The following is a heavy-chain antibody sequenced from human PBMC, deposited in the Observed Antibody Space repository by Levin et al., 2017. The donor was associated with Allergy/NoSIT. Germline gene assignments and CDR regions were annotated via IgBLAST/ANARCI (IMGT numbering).Heavy chain of an antibody. V-gene: IGHV1-2*02. D-gene: IGHD3-22*01. CDR3: AIIQSSGSHYFFDY. Sequence: ASVKVSCKASGYTFNGYYIHWVRQAPGQGLEWMGWINPHSGGTHYAQKFQGRVTMTRDTSMSTAYMQRSRLRFDDTAVFYCAIIQSSGSHYFFDYWGQGTLVSVSS. CDR1: GYTFNGYY. J-gene: IGHJ4*02. CDR2: INPHSGGT.